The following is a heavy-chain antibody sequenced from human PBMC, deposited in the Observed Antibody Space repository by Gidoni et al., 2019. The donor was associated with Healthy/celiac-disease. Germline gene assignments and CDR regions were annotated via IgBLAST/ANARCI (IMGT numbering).Heavy chain of an antibody. CDR1: GGSISSSNW. D-gene: IGHD6-19*01. V-gene: IGHV4-4*02. CDR3: AGSVAGTRVAYYYYGMDV. Sequence: QVQLQASGPGLVKPSGTLSLTCAVSGGSISSSNWWSWVRQPPGKGLEWIGEIYHSGSTNYNPSLKSRVTISVDKSKNQFSLKLSSVTAADTAVYYCAGSVAGTRVAYYYYGMDVWGQGTTVTVSS. CDR2: IYHSGST. J-gene: IGHJ6*02.